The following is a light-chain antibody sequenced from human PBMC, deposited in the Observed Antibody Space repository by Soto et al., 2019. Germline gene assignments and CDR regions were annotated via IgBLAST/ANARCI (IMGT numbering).Light chain of an antibody. CDR2: WES. V-gene: IGKV4-1*01. J-gene: IGKJ2*01. CDR3: QQFYSGPNT. CDR1: RTVFSSSTSKNY. Sequence: DIVMTQSPDSLAVSLGEGATISCKSSRTVFSSSTSKNYLAWYQHKRGQPPKLLISWESIRASGVPERFSGSGSATDFTLTITSRQAEDVAVYYCQQFYSGPNTFGQGTKVEIK.